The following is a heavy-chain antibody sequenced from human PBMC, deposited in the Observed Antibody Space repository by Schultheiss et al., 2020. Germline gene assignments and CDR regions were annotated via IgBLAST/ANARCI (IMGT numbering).Heavy chain of an antibody. D-gene: IGHD2-21*02. J-gene: IGHJ6*02. CDR3: AGRVVVVTAIDYYGMDV. Sequence: AETLSLTCAVYGGSLSGHYWSWIRQPPGKGLEWIGEINHSGSTNYNPSLKSRVTISVDTSKNQFSLKLSSVTAADTAVYYCAGRVVVVTAIDYYGMDVWGRGSTVTVAS. V-gene: IGHV4-34*01. CDR2: INHSGST. CDR1: GGSLSGHY.